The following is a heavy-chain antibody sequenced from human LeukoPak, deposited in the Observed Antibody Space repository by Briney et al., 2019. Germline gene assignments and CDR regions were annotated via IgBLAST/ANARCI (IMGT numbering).Heavy chain of an antibody. J-gene: IGHJ4*02. CDR2: INHSGST. D-gene: IGHD2-2*02. V-gene: IGHV4-34*01. Sequence: PSETLSLTCAVYGGSFSGYYWSWIRQPPGKGLEWIGEINHSGSTNYNPSLKSRVTISVDTSKNQFSLKLSSVTAADTAVYYCARGPLGYCSSTSCYIRGAPFDYWGQGTLVTVSS. CDR1: GGSFSGYY. CDR3: ARGPLGYCSSTSCYIRGAPFDY.